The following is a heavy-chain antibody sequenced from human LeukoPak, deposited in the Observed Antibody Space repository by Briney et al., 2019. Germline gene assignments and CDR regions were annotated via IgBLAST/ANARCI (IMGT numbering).Heavy chain of an antibody. CDR2: IIPILGIA. J-gene: IGHJ6*02. V-gene: IGHV1-69*04. D-gene: IGHD3-9*01. CDR3: AAVRLDTEDYYYYGMDV. Sequence: ASVKVSCKASGGTFSSYAISWVRQAPGQGLEWMGRIIPILGIANYAQKFQGRVTITADKSTSTAYMELSSLRSEDTAVYYCAAVRLDTEDYYYYGMDVWGQGTTVTVSS. CDR1: GGTFSSYA.